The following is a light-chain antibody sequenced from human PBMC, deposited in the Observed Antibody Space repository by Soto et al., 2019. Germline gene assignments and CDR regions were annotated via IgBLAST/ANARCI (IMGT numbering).Light chain of an antibody. J-gene: IGKJ2*01. CDR2: GAS. Sequence: ELVMTHSPAPLSASPGARATLSCRASQSVGNRLAWYQQKPGQAPRLSLSGASTRATGTPARFSGTGSVTECTLTISSLQSEYVAVYYCQQYNSWPPMYTVGQGTMLEI. V-gene: IGKV3-15*01. CDR1: QSVGNR. CDR3: QQYNSWPPMYT.